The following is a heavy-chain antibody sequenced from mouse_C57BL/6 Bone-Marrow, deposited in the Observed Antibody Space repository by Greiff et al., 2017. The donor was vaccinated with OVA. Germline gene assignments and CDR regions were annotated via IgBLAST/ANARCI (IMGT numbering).Heavy chain of an antibody. CDR1: GYTFTDYE. J-gene: IGHJ3*01. D-gene: IGHD2-1*01. V-gene: IGHV1-15*01. CDR3: TRCYDGNYFAY. CDR2: IDPETGGT. Sequence: QVQLKESGAELVRPGASVTLSCKASGYTFTDYEMHWVKQTPVHGLEWIGAIDPETGGTAYNQKFKGKAILTADKSSSTAYMELRSLTSEDSAVYYCTRCYDGNYFAYWGQGTLVTVSA.